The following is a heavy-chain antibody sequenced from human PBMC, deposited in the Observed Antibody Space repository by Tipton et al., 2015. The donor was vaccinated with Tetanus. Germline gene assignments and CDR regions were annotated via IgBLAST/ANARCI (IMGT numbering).Heavy chain of an antibody. D-gene: IGHD3-22*01. V-gene: IGHV1-2*02. CDR3: ARDRGDYIYYGMDV. CDR2: IDPNSGGT. Sequence: QLVQSGAEVKKPGASLKVSCKASGYTFTGYYLYWVRQAPGQGLEWMGWIDPNSGGTIYAQKFQGRVTMTRDTSISTAYMGLSRLRSDDTAVYYCARDRGDYIYYGMDVWGPGTTVPVTS. J-gene: IGHJ6*02. CDR1: GYTFTGYY.